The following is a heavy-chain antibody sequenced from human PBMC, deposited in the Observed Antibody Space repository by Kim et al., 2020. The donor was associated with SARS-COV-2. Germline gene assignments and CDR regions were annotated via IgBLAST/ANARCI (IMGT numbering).Heavy chain of an antibody. Sequence: SETLSLTCTVSGGSISSSSYYWGWIRQPPGKGLEWIGSIYYSGSTYYNPSLKSRVTISVDTSKNQFSLKLSSVTAADTAVYYCARLNGIVVVPAADLGPKGDWGQGTLVTVSS. CDR1: GGSISSSSYY. V-gene: IGHV4-39*01. CDR3: ARLNGIVVVPAADLGPKGD. D-gene: IGHD2-2*01. J-gene: IGHJ4*02. CDR2: IYYSGST.